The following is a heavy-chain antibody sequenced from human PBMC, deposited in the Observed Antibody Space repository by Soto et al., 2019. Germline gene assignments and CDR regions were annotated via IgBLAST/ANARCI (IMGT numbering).Heavy chain of an antibody. Sequence: QLRLQESGSGVVKTSESLSLTCTVFGASITNGGYSWSWIRQSPGRGVEWIGHITHVEKTHFNPSFKSRHSMSIDRTKNQFALKVTSMTAADKGRYFCVRGGGNDAFEYWGEGVLVTVSS. CDR2: ITHVEKT. CDR3: VRGGGNDAFEY. D-gene: IGHD5-12*01. CDR1: GASITNGGYS. J-gene: IGHJ4*02. V-gene: IGHV4-30-2*06.